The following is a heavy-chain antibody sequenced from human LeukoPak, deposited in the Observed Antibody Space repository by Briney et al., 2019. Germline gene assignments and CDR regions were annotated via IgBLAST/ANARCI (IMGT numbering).Heavy chain of an antibody. CDR3: ARVTGYVMEDYFDY. V-gene: IGHV4-59*01. CDR1: GGSISSYY. D-gene: IGHD6-13*01. J-gene: IGHJ4*02. CDR2: IYYSGST. Sequence: SETLSLTCTVPGGSISSYYWSWIRQPPGKGLEWIGYIYYSGSTNYNPSLKSRVTISVDTSKNQFSLKLSSVTAADTAVYYCARVTGYVMEDYFDYWGQGTLVTVSS.